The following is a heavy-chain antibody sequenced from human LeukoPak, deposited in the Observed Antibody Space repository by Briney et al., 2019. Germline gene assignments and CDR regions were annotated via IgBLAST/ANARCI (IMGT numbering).Heavy chain of an antibody. CDR2: IYYSGST. D-gene: IGHD3-22*01. V-gene: IGHV4-39*01. CDR1: GGSISSRSYY. CDR3: ARHGTETHYYDSSGYYGTLFDY. Sequence: PSETLSLTCTVSGGSISSRSYYWGWIRQPPGKGLEGVGSIYYSGSTYYNPSLKSRVSISLDPSKNQFSLKLSSVTAAETAVYYCARHGTETHYYDSSGYYGTLFDYWGQGTLVTVSS. J-gene: IGHJ4*02.